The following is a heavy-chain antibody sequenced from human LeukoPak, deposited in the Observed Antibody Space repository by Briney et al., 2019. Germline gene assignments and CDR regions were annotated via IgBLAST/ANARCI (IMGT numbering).Heavy chain of an antibody. CDR2: ISTSSNRI. CDR3: ARVSAPGTSGWYFGY. D-gene: IGHD6-19*01. J-gene: IGHJ4*02. Sequence: GGSLRLSCAASGFSFSSSGMNWVRQAPGEGLEWVSYISTSSNRIDYADSVKGRFTMSRDNAKNLLYLKMNSLRDEDTAMYYCARVSAPGTSGWYFGYWGQGTLVTVSS. CDR1: GFSFSSSG. V-gene: IGHV3-48*02.